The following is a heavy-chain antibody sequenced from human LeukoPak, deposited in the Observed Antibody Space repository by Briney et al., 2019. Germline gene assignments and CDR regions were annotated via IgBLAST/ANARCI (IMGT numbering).Heavy chain of an antibody. D-gene: IGHD1-26*01. Sequence: GGSLRLSCAASGVTFSSYAMHWVRQAPGKGLEWVAVISYDGSNKYYADSVKGRFTISRDNSKNTLYLQMNSLRAEDTAVYYCARDSVGATNYFDYWGQGTLVTVSS. CDR3: ARDSVGATNYFDY. V-gene: IGHV3-30-3*01. CDR1: GVTFSSYA. J-gene: IGHJ4*02. CDR2: ISYDGSNK.